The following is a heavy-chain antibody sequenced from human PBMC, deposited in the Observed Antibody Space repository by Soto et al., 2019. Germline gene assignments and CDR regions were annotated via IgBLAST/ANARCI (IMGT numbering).Heavy chain of an antibody. CDR3: ARDGAYYYDSRGFDHAFDI. CDR2: ISAYNGNT. D-gene: IGHD3-22*01. Sequence: ASVKVSCNASGYTFTRYGISWERQATGQGLEWMGWISAYNGNTNYAQKLQGRVTMTTDTSTSTAYMELRSLRSDDTAVYYCARDGAYYYDSRGFDHAFDIWG. CDR1: GYTFTRYG. J-gene: IGHJ3*02. V-gene: IGHV1-18*01.